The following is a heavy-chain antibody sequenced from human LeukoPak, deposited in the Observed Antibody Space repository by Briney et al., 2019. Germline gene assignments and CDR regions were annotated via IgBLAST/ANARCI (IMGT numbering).Heavy chain of an antibody. CDR2: IIPIFGTA. CDR3: AYGGGYCSSTSCYSMDAFDI. Sequence: ASVKVSCKASGYTFTAYYIHWVRLAPGQGLEWMGGIIPIFGTANYAQKFQGRVTITADESTSTAYMELSSLRSEDTAVYYCAYGGGYCSSTSCYSMDAFDIWGQGTMVTVSS. J-gene: IGHJ3*02. D-gene: IGHD2-2*01. CDR1: GYTFTAYY. V-gene: IGHV1-69*13.